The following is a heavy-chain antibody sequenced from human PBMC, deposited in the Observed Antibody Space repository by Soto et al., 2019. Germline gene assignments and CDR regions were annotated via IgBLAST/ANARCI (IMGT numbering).Heavy chain of an antibody. CDR3: AKDRAVVVPAACDY. Sequence: GGSLRLSCAASGFTFSSYGMHWVRQAPGKGLEWVAVISYDGSNKYYADSVKGRFTISGDNSKNTMYLQMNSLRAEDTAVYYCAKDRAVVVPAACDYWGQGTLVTVSS. V-gene: IGHV3-30*18. CDR2: ISYDGSNK. D-gene: IGHD2-2*01. CDR1: GFTFSSYG. J-gene: IGHJ4*02.